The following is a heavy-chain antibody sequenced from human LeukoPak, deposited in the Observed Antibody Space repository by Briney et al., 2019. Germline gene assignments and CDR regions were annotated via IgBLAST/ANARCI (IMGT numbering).Heavy chain of an antibody. V-gene: IGHV3-23*01. D-gene: IGHD1-1*01. CDR3: AQSGVQLWNGRGDY. CDR2: ISGSGGST. J-gene: IGHJ4*02. Sequence: GGSLRLSCAASGFTFSSYAMSWVRQAPGKGLEWVSAISGSGGSTYYADSVKGRFTISRDSSKSTLYLQMNSMRADDTAVYYCAQSGVQLWNGRGDYWGQGTLVTVSS. CDR1: GFTFSSYA.